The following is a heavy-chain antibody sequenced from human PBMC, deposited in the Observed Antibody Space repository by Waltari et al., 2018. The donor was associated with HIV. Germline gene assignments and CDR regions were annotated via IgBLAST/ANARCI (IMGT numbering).Heavy chain of an antibody. CDR3: AREPQWLGQYYYGIDV. J-gene: IGHJ6*02. V-gene: IGHV1-18*01. CDR1: GYTFTSYG. Sequence: QVQLVQSGAEVKKPGASVKVSCKASGYTFTSYGISWVRQAPGQGLEWMGWISAYNCTANYAQKIQGRVTMTTDTSTSTAYMELRSLRSDDTAVYYCAREPQWLGQYYYGIDVWGQGTTVTVSS. D-gene: IGHD6-19*01. CDR2: ISAYNCTA.